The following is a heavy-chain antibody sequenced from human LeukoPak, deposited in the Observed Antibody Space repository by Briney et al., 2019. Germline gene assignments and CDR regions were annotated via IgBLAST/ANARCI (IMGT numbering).Heavy chain of an antibody. V-gene: IGHV3-11*04. CDR2: ISPTSRNI. Sequence: GGSLRLSCVASGFIFSDYYMTWIRQAPGKGLEGISFISPTSRNIYYADSVKGRFTISRDNAKNSLYLQMNGLRDEDTAMYYCARDSVGSTTYYAYWYFDLWGRGTQVTVSS. CDR3: ARDSVGSTTYYAYWYFDL. CDR1: GFIFSDYY. J-gene: IGHJ2*01. D-gene: IGHD2/OR15-2a*01.